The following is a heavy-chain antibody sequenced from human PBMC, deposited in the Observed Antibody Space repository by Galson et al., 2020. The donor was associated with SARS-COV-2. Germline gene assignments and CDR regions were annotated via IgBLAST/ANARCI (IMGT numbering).Heavy chain of an antibody. V-gene: IGHV3-74*01. CDR2: INGDGSST. J-gene: IGHJ4*02. CDR1: GITFSSYW. CDR3: ATEMGLRSGNGWSGVCFNY. D-gene: IGHD5-12*01. Sequence: GESLKISCAASGITFSSYWMHWVRQAPGKGLVWVSRINGDGSSTVYADSVKGRFTISRDNAKNTLYLQMNSLRAEDTAEYYCATEMGLRSGNGWSGVCFNYWGQGSLVTVSS.